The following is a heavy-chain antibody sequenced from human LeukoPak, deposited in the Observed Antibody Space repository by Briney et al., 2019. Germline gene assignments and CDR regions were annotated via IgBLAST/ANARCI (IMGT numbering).Heavy chain of an antibody. J-gene: IGHJ4*02. CDR2: ISYSGST. D-gene: IGHD3-10*01. CDR1: GGSISGYY. Sequence: PSETLSLTCTVSGGSISGYYWSWIRQPPGKGLEWIGSISYSGSTYYNPSLKSRVTISVDTSKNQFSLRLSSVTAADTAVYYCARPKPLIRGVGFDYWGQGTLVTVFS. CDR3: ARPKPLIRGVGFDY. V-gene: IGHV4-39*01.